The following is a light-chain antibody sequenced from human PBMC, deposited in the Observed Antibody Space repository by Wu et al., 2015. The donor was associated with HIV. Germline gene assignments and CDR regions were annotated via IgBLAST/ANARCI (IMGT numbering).Light chain of an antibody. V-gene: IGKV1-12*01. CDR1: QDISRW. Sequence: VGDRVTITCRASQDISRWIAWYQQKPGKAPKLLIYAASSLESGVPSRISGSGSGTDFTLTISSLQPEDFATYYCQQSYSSPFTFGPGTKVDV. CDR2: AAS. CDR3: QQSYSSPFT. J-gene: IGKJ3*01.